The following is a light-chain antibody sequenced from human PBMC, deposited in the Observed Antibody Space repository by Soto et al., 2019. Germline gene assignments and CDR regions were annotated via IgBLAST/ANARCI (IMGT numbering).Light chain of an antibody. J-gene: IGKJ4*02. V-gene: IGKV3-11*01. Sequence: DIVLTQSPATLSLSPGARATLSCRASQSVNNYLAWYHQKPGQAPRLLIYDASNRATGVPVMFSGSGSGTDFTLTSGSLESEDSAVYYCQQRSNWPLKFGGGTKVEI. CDR3: QQRSNWPLK. CDR2: DAS. CDR1: QSVNNY.